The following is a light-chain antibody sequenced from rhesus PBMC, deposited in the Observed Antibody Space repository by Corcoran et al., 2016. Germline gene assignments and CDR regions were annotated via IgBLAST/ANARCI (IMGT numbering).Light chain of an antibody. J-gene: IGKJ1*01. V-gene: IGKV1-32*02. CDR3: QQGNSNPWT. Sequence: DLQMSQSPSSLSASVGDRVTITCRASQGISSYVNWYQQKPGKAPKLLIYYANSLASGVPSRFSGSGSGTEFTLTISSLQPEDFATYYCQQGNSNPWTFGQGTKVEIK. CDR2: YAN. CDR1: QGISSY.